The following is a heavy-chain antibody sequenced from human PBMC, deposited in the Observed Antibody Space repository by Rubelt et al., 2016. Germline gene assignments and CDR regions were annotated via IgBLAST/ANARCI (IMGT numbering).Heavy chain of an antibody. CDR2: VSGDGSST. J-gene: IGHJ4*02. Sequence: GGGLVKPGGSLRLSCAASGFTFSNYRMTWVRQAPGKGLEWVSLVSGDGSSTYNADSVKGRFTISRDNSRNTLFLQMNSLRAEDAAIYYCTKVQFYFDSWGQGTLVTVSS. CDR3: TKVQFYFDS. V-gene: IGHV3-23*01. CDR1: GFTFSNYR. D-gene: IGHD4-11*01.